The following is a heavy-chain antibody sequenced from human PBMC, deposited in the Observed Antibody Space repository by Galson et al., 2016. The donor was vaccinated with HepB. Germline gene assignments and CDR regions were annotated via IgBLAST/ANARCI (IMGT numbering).Heavy chain of an antibody. D-gene: IGHD6-13*01. J-gene: IGHJ6*02. CDR3: ARSTSDSSTWYVNYYYGMDG. Sequence: SLRLSCAASGFTFNTYSIHWVRKAPGKGLEWVAVISYDGSGKDYADSVKGRFTISRDNSKNMLYLQMNSLRNEDTAVYYCARSTSDSSTWYVNYYYGMDGWGQGTTVTVSS. V-gene: IGHV3-30-3*01. CDR1: GFTFNTYS. CDR2: ISYDGSGK.